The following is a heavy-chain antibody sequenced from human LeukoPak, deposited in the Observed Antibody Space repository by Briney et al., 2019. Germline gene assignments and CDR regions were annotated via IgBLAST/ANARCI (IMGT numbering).Heavy chain of an antibody. CDR1: GDSVNSYY. CDR2: IYYSGST. V-gene: IGHV4-59*02. CDR3: ARGRYSSSSYWFDP. J-gene: IGHJ5*02. Sequence: KPSETLSLTCTVSGDSVNSYYWVWIRQPPGKGLEWIGYIYYSGSTNYNPSLKSRVIISVDTSKNQFSLKLSSVTAADTAVYYCARGRYSSSSYWFDPWGQGTLVIVSS. D-gene: IGHD6-13*01.